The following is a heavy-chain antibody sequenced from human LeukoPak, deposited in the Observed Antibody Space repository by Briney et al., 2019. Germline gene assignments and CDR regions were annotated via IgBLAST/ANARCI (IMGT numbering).Heavy chain of an antibody. CDR1: GYSISSGYY. V-gene: IGHV4-38-2*01. D-gene: IGHD3-22*01. CDR2: VYRSGST. Sequence: SETLSLTCGVSGYSISSGYYWGWIRQPPGKGLEWIGSVYRSGSTYSNPSLKSRVTISLDTSNNQFSLKLSSVTAADTAVYYCARLDYYDSSGYQSDIDYWGQGTLVTVSS. CDR3: ARLDYYDSSGYQSDIDY. J-gene: IGHJ4*02.